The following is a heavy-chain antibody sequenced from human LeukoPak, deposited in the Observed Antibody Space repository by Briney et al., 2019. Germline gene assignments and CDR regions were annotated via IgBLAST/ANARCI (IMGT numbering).Heavy chain of an antibody. Sequence: PSETLSLTCIVSGGSISSSSYYWGWIRQPPGTGLEWIGSIYYSGSTYYNPSLKSRVTISVDTSKNQFSLKLRSVTAADTAVYYCARHVVSTQRTGITLDPWGQGTLVTVSS. D-gene: IGHD2-21*01. V-gene: IGHV4-39*01. CDR3: ARHVVSTQRTGITLDP. CDR2: IYYSGST. J-gene: IGHJ5*02. CDR1: GGSISSSSYY.